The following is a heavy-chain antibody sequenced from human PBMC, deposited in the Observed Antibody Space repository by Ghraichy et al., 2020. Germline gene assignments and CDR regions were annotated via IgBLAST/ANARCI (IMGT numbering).Heavy chain of an antibody. CDR1: GDSITSDYC. Sequence: SETLSLTCSVSGDSITSDYCWGWMRQPAREGLERGGSNYHRGSTYYNPSLKSRVTIAVETSKNQFSLKLSSIAAASTAIYYWAKASYSSAWNQDHYGMNVWGQGTTFTVSS. V-gene: IGHV4-38-2*02. CDR3: AKASYSSAWNQDHYGMNV. CDR2: NYHRGST. D-gene: IGHD6-19*01. J-gene: IGHJ6*02.